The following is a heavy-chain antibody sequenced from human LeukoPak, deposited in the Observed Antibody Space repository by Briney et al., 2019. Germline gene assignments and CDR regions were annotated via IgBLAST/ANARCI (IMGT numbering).Heavy chain of an antibody. Sequence: PSETLSLTCTVSGGSISSGDYYWRWIRQPPGKGLEWIGYIYYSGSTYYNPSLKSRVTISVDTSKNQFSLKLSSVTAADTAVYYCARGLWFGELLDYWGQGTLVTVSS. J-gene: IGHJ4*02. D-gene: IGHD3-10*01. CDR2: IYYSGST. CDR1: GGSISSGDYY. V-gene: IGHV4-30-4*01. CDR3: ARGLWFGELLDY.